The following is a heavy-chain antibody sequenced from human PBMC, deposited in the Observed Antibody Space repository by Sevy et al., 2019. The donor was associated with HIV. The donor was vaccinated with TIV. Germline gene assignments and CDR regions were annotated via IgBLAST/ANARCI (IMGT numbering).Heavy chain of an antibody. Sequence: GGSLRLSCAASGFTFSSYGMHWVRQAPGKGLEWVAVISYDGSNKYYADSVKGRFTISRDNSENTLYLQMNSLRAEDTAVYYCAKDDSSGYYRGPFDYWGQGTLVTVSS. CDR2: ISYDGSNK. D-gene: IGHD3-22*01. CDR1: GFTFSSYG. CDR3: AKDDSSGYYRGPFDY. J-gene: IGHJ4*02. V-gene: IGHV3-30*18.